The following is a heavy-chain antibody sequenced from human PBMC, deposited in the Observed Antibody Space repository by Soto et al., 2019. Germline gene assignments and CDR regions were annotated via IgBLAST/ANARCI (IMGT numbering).Heavy chain of an antibody. Sequence: QITLKESGPTLVKPTQTLTLTCTFSGFSLSTSGVGVGWIRQPPGKALEWLALIYWDDDKRYSPSLKSRLTITKDTSKNQVVLTMTNVDPVDTATYYCAHSYGDYLFFDYWGQGTLVTVSS. V-gene: IGHV2-5*02. CDR3: AHSYGDYLFFDY. CDR1: GFSLSTSGVG. J-gene: IGHJ4*02. D-gene: IGHD4-17*01. CDR2: IYWDDDK.